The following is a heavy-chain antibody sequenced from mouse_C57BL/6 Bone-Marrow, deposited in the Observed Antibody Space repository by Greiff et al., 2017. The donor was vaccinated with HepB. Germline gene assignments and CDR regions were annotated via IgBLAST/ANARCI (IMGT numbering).Heavy chain of an antibody. Sequence: VQVVESGPGLVKPSQSLSLTCSVTGYSITSGYYWNWIRQFPGNKLEWMGYISYDGSNNYNPSLKNRISITRDTSKNQFFLKLNSVTTEDTATYYCARSVPYYFDYWGQGTTLTVSS. CDR1: GYSITSGYY. CDR2: ISYDGSN. CDR3: ARSVPYYFDY. V-gene: IGHV3-6*01. J-gene: IGHJ2*01.